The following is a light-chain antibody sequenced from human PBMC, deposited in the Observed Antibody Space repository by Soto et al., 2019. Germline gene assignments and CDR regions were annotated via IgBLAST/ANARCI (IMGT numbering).Light chain of an antibody. CDR1: QSISSW. V-gene: IGKV1-5*03. CDR2: KAS. CDR3: QQYNSYWG. J-gene: IGKJ1*01. Sequence: DIQMTQSPSTLSASVGDRVTNTCRASQSISSWLAWYQQKPGKAPKLLIYKASSLESGVPSRFSGSGSGTEFTLTISSLQPDDFATYYCQQYNSYWGFGQGTKVDIK.